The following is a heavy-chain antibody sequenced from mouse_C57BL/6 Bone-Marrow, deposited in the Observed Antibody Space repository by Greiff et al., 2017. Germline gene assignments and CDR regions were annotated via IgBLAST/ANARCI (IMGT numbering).Heavy chain of an antibody. Sequence: VQLQQPGAELVKPGASVKLSCKASGYTFTSYWMNWVKQRPGQGLEWIGLIHPNSGSTNYNEKFKSKATLTVDKSSSTAYMQLSSLTSEDSAVYYWAEDRWLRAMDYWGQGTSVTVSS. CDR3: AEDRWLRAMDY. J-gene: IGHJ4*01. CDR2: IHPNSGST. V-gene: IGHV1-64*01. D-gene: IGHD2-3*01. CDR1: GYTFTSYW.